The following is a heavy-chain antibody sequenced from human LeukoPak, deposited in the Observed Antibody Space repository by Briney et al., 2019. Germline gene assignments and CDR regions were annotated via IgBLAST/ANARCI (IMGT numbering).Heavy chain of an antibody. J-gene: IGHJ6*03. CDR2: IYYSGST. CDR3: ARYGNYYYYYMDV. CDR1: GGSISSYY. Sequence: SETLSLTCTVSGGSISSYYWSWIRQPPGEGLEWIGYIYYSGSTNYNPSLKSRVTISVDTSKNQFSLKLSSVTAADTAVYYCARYGNYYYYYMDVWGKGTTVTVSS. V-gene: IGHV4-59*01. D-gene: IGHD2-8*01.